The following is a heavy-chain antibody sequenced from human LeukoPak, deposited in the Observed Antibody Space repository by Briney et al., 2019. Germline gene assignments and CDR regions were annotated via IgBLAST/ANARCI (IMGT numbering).Heavy chain of an antibody. CDR3: ARSQVVVVPAGWFDP. D-gene: IGHD2-2*01. CDR1: GGSISSRDYY. CDR2: IYYSGSS. Sequence: SETLSLTCTVSGGSISSRDYYWGWIRQPPGKGLEWIGSIYYSGSSYYNPSLKSRVTISVDTSKNQLSLKLNSVTAADTAVYYCARSQVVVVPAGWFDPWGQGTLVTVSS. J-gene: IGHJ5*02. V-gene: IGHV4-39*01.